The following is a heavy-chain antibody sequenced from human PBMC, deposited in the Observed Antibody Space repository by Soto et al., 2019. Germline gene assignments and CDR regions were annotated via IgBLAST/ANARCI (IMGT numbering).Heavy chain of an antibody. Sequence: SETLSLTCTVSGGSVSSGSYYWSWIRQPPGKGLEWIGYIYYSGSTNYNPSLKSRVTISVDTSKNQFSLKLSSVTAADTAVYYCARGHIDGYCSSTSCYGRSNWFDPWGQGTLVTVSS. D-gene: IGHD2-2*01. CDR1: GGSVSSGSYY. CDR2: IYYSGST. CDR3: ARGHIDGYCSSTSCYGRSNWFDP. V-gene: IGHV4-61*01. J-gene: IGHJ5*02.